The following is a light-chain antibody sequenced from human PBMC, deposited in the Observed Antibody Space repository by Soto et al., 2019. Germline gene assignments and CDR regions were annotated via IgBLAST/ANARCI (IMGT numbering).Light chain of an antibody. CDR2: AAS. V-gene: IGKV1-39*01. Sequence: DIQMTQSPSSLSASVGDRVTITCRARQSLRSYLYWYQQKPEKAPQLLIYAASSLQSGVPSRLSGSGSGTAFTLTISSLQPEDFATYDCPQSYSTPPTFGGGTKVEIK. CDR3: PQSYSTPPT. J-gene: IGKJ4*01. CDR1: QSLRSY.